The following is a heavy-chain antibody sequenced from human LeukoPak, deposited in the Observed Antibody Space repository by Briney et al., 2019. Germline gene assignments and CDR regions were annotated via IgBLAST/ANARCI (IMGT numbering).Heavy chain of an antibody. CDR1: GGTFSSYA. CDR2: IIPIFGTA. Sequence: SVKVSCKASGGTFSSYAISRVRQAPGQGLEWMGRIIPIFGTANYAQKFQGRVTITTDESTSTAYMELSSLRSEDTAVYYCARGYDYVWGSYRSILASRYKFDYWGQGTLVTVSS. V-gene: IGHV1-69*05. CDR3: ARGYDYVWGSYRSILASRYKFDY. D-gene: IGHD3-16*02. J-gene: IGHJ4*02.